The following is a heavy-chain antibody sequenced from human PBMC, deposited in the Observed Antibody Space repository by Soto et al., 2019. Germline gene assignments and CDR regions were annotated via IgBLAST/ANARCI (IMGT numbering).Heavy chain of an antibody. Sequence: SVKVYCKASVGTFSSYAISCVRQAPGQGLEWVGGIIPIFGTANYAQKFQGRVTITADESTSTAYMELSSLRSEDTAVYYCARSVHCSSTSCYLTPYNWFDHWGQGTLVTVSS. V-gene: IGHV1-69*13. J-gene: IGHJ5*02. CDR2: IIPIFGTA. CDR1: VGTFSSYA. D-gene: IGHD2-2*01. CDR3: ARSVHCSSTSCYLTPYNWFDH.